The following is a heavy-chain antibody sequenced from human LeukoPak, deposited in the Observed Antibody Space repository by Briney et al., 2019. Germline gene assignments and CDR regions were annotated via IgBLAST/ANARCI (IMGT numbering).Heavy chain of an antibody. CDR2: INHSGST. D-gene: IGHD3-9*01. CDR1: GGSFSGYY. CDR3: ARRLLRYFDWPRGPDN. Sequence: SETLSLTCAVYGGSFSGYYWSWIRQPPGKGLEWIGEINHSGSTNYNPSLKSRVTISVDTSKNQFSLKLSSVTAADTAVYYCARRLLRYFDWPRGPDNWGQGTLVTVSS. V-gene: IGHV4-34*01. J-gene: IGHJ4*02.